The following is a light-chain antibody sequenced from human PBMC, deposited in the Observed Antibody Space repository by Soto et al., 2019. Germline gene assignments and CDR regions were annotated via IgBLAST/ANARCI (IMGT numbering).Light chain of an antibody. CDR2: DAS. Sequence: DIQMTQSPSTLSASVGDRVTITCRASQSISSWLAWYQQKPGKAPKPLIYDASSLESGVPSRFSGSGSGTEFTLTISSLQPDDFATYYCQQYNSYQWTFGQGTKVDIK. J-gene: IGKJ1*01. CDR1: QSISSW. CDR3: QQYNSYQWT. V-gene: IGKV1-5*01.